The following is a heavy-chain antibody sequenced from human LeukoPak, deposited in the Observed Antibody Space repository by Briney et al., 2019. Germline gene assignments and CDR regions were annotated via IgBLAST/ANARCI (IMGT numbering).Heavy chain of an antibody. CDR1: GGTFSSYA. J-gene: IGHJ6*04. CDR2: IIPIFGTA. V-gene: IGHV1-69*06. Sequence: SVKVSCKASGGTFSSYAISWVRQAPGQGLEWMGGIIPIFGTANYAQKFQGRVTITADKSTSTAYMELSSLRSEDTAVYYCASRIVVVPAAMLTGPDNYYYGMDVWGKGTTVTVSS. CDR3: ASRIVVVPAAMLTGPDNYYYGMDV. D-gene: IGHD2-2*01.